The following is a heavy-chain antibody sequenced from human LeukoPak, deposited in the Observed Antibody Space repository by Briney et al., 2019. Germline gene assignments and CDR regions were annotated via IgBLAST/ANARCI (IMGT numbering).Heavy chain of an antibody. Sequence: GGSLRLSCAASGFTFSSYWMSWVRQAPGKGLEWVANIKQDGSEKYYVDSVKGRSTISRDNANNSLYLQINSLRAEDTAVYYCARAGYYYLSYYFDYWGQGTLVTVS. CDR2: IKQDGSEK. V-gene: IGHV3-7*02. CDR1: GFTFSSYW. CDR3: ARAGYYYLSYYFDY. D-gene: IGHD3-10*01. J-gene: IGHJ4*02.